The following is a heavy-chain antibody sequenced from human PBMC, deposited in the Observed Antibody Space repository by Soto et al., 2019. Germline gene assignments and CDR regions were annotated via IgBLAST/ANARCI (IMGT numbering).Heavy chain of an antibody. Sequence: QVQLVESGGGVVQPGRSLRLSCAASGFTFSSYAMHWVRQAPGKGLEWVAVLSYDGSNKYYADSLKGRFTISRDNSKNTLYLQMNSLRAEDTAVYYCARAYEGDYFDYWGQGTLVTVSS. CDR2: LSYDGSNK. CDR3: ARAYEGDYFDY. J-gene: IGHJ4*02. CDR1: GFTFSSYA. D-gene: IGHD3-16*01. V-gene: IGHV3-30-3*01.